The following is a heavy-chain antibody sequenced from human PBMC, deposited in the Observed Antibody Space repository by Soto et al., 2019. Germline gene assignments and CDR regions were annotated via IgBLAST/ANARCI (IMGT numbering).Heavy chain of an antibody. CDR2: IIPILDIA. D-gene: IGHD2-8*02. CDR3: ARSLGLCTGSGCRDY. CDR1: GGNFNTYT. Sequence: QVQLLHSGTEVKRPGSSAKVSCRASGGNFNTYTISWVRQAPGQGLEWLGRIIPILDIASYAQKFQGRVNITADKSTNTVYMELSSLRSEDTAVYFCARSLGLCTGSGCRDYWGQGTLVSVSP. V-gene: IGHV1-69*02. J-gene: IGHJ4*02.